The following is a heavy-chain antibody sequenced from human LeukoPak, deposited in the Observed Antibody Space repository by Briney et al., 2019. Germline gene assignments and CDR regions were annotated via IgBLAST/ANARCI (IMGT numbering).Heavy chain of an antibody. CDR3: AKDRSYLFDY. D-gene: IGHD1-26*01. J-gene: IGHJ4*02. CDR1: AFTFSSYG. Sequence: GGSLRLSCAASAFTFSSYGMNWVRQAPGKGLEWVSFIRYDGSIKYYADSVKGRFTISRDNSKNTLYLEMNSLRAEDTAVYYCAKDRSYLFDYWGQGTLVTVSS. V-gene: IGHV3-30*02. CDR2: IRYDGSIK.